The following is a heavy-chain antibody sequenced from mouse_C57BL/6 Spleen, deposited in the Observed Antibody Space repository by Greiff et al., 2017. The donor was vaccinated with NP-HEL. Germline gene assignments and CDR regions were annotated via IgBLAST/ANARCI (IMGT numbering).Heavy chain of an antibody. CDR1: GYAFSSSW. J-gene: IGHJ3*01. D-gene: IGHD1-1*01. Sequence: VQLQQSGPELVKPGASVKISCKASGYAFSSSWMNWVKQRPGKGLEWIGRIYPGDGDTNYNGKFKGKATLTADKSSSTAYMQLSSLTSEDSAVYFCARSSYGSSYGFAYWGQGTLVTVSA. CDR3: ARSSYGSSYGFAY. V-gene: IGHV1-82*01. CDR2: IYPGDGDT.